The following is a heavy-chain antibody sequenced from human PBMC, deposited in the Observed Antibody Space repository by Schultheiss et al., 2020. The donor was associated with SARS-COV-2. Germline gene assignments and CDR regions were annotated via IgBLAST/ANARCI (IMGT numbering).Heavy chain of an antibody. CDR3: AKYSSSSNYYYGMDV. D-gene: IGHD6-6*01. V-gene: IGHV3-48*01. CDR1: GFTFSSYG. CDR2: ISSSSSTI. J-gene: IGHJ6*02. Sequence: GGSLRLSCAASGFTFSSYGMHWVRQAPGKGLEWVSYISSSSSTIYYADSVKGRFTISRDNSKNTLYLQMNSLRAEDTAVYYCAKYSSSSNYYYGMDVWGQGTTVTVSS.